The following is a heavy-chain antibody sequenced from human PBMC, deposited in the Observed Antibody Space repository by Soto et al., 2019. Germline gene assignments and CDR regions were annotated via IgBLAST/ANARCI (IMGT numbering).Heavy chain of an antibody. D-gene: IGHD6-19*01. CDR1: GGTFSGYA. CDR3: ARDLGSGWYNY. CDR2: IIPIFGTA. J-gene: IGHJ4*02. Sequence: SVKVSCKASGGTFSGYAISWVRQAPGQGLEWMGGIIPIFGTANYAQNFQGRVTIAADESTNTAYMELSSLRSEDTAVYYCARDLGSGWYNYWGQGTLVTVSS. V-gene: IGHV1-69*13.